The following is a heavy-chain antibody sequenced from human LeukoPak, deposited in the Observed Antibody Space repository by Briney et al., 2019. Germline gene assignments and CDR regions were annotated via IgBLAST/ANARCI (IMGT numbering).Heavy chain of an antibody. Sequence: GGSLRLSCAASGFTFSRYAMHWVRQAPGKGLEYVSVISSNGGSTYYANSVKGRFTISRDNSRNTLYLQMGSLRAEDMAVYYCASSRETAKGTLEFRGQGTLVTVSS. CDR2: ISSNGGST. D-gene: IGHD5-18*01. J-gene: IGHJ4*02. V-gene: IGHV3-64*01. CDR3: ASSRETAKGTLEF. CDR1: GFTFSRYA.